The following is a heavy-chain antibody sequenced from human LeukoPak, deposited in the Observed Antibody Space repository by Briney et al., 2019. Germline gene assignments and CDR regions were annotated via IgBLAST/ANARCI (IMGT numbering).Heavy chain of an antibody. Sequence: SVKVSCKASGGTFSSYAISWVRQAPGQGLGWMGRIIPILGIANYAQKFQGRVTITADKSTSTAYMELSSLRSEDTAVYYCARVYYYGSGSYHPPDYWGQGTLVTVSS. D-gene: IGHD3-10*01. V-gene: IGHV1-69*04. CDR2: IIPILGIA. CDR1: GGTFSSYA. J-gene: IGHJ4*02. CDR3: ARVYYYGSGSYHPPDY.